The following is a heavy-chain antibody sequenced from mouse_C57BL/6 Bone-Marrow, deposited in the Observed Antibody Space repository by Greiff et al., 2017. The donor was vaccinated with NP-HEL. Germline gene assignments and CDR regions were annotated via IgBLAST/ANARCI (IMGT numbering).Heavy chain of an antibody. CDR2: IYPRDGST. Sequence: VQLQESGPELVKPGASVKLSCKASGYTFTSYDINWVKQRPGQGLEWIGWIYPRDGSTKYNEKFKGKATLTVDTSSSTAYMELHSLTSEDSAVYFCARWRGSSPWYFDVWGTGTTVTVSS. V-gene: IGHV1-85*01. CDR1: GYTFTSYD. J-gene: IGHJ1*03. D-gene: IGHD1-1*01. CDR3: ARWRGSSPWYFDV.